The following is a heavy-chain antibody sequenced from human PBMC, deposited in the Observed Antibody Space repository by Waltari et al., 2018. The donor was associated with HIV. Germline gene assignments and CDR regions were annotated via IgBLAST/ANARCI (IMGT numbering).Heavy chain of an antibody. V-gene: IGHV3-30*04. CDR2: ISYEVSKK. CDR1: GFTFSSYA. J-gene: IGHJ4*02. CDR3: ARPRPPIVVVPAAVDY. D-gene: IGHD2-2*01. Sequence: QVQLVESGGGVVQPGRSLRLSCAASGFTFSSYAMHWVRQAPGKGLEWGAVISYEVSKKDYAASVKGRFTISRDNSKNTLYLQMNSRRAEDTAVYYCARPRPPIVVVPAAVDYWGQGTLVTVSS.